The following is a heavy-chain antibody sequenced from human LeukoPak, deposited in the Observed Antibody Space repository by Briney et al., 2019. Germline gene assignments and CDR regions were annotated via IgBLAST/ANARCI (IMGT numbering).Heavy chain of an antibody. CDR2: IIPIFGTA. Sequence: ASVKVSCKASGGTFSSYAISWVRQAPGQGLEWMGGIIPIFGTANYAQKFQGRVTITADESTSTAYMELSSLGSEDTAVYYCARFSSAGGCSSTSCYDYWGQGTLVTVSS. CDR1: GGTFSSYA. V-gene: IGHV1-69*13. J-gene: IGHJ4*02. CDR3: ARFSSAGGCSSTSCYDY. D-gene: IGHD2-2*01.